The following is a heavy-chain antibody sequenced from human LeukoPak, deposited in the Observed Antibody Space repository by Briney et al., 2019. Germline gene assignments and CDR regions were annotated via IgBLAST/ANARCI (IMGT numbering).Heavy chain of an antibody. Sequence: PGRSLRLSCAASGFTFSSYAMSWVRQAPGKGLEWVSAISGSGGSTYYADSVKGRFTISRDNSKNTLYLQMNSLRAEDTAVYYCAKDLDCSSTSCYRDYWGQGTLVTVSS. J-gene: IGHJ4*02. CDR3: AKDLDCSSTSCYRDY. V-gene: IGHV3-23*01. D-gene: IGHD2-2*01. CDR2: ISGSGGST. CDR1: GFTFSSYA.